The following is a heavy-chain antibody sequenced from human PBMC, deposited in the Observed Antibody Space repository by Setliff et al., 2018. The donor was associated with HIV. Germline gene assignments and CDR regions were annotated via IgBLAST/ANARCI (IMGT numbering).Heavy chain of an antibody. J-gene: IGHJ6*03. V-gene: IGHV4-39*01. CDR3: ARTGRSSTWWGLHYYYYMDV. CDR1: GGSISNSNYF. CDR2: AGSADYGGNA. Sequence: SETLSLTCTVSGGSISNSNYFWDWIRQPPGKGLEWIGSAGSADYGGNAYYNPSLNSRLAISVDTSKNQFSLRLTSVSAADTAVYFCARTGRSSTWWGLHYYYYMDVWGKGTTVTVSS. D-gene: IGHD2-21*02.